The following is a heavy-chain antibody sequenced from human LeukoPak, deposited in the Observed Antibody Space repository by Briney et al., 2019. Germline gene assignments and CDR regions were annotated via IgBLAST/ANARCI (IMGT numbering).Heavy chain of an antibody. CDR2: ISWNSDST. CDR3: AKPKTTSNGWYFFDT. D-gene: IGHD6-19*01. CDR1: GFTFNAYA. J-gene: IGHJ4*02. V-gene: IGHV3-9*01. Sequence: GGSLRLSCSASGFTFNAYAMHWVRQAPGEGLEWVSGISWNSDSTGYGDSVKGRFTISRDNAKNSLSLQMHSLRPEDTALYYCAKPKTTSNGWYFFDTWGQGTLVTVSS.